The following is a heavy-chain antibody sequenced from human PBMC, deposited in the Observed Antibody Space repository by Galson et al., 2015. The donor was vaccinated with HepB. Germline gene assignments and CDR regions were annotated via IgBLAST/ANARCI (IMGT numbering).Heavy chain of an antibody. D-gene: IGHD3-9*01. Sequence: SLRLSCAASGFTFSSYAMHWVRQAPGKGLEWVAVISYDGSNKYYADSVKGRFTISRDNSKNTLYLQMNSLRAEDTAVYYCARATYYDILTVGYWGQGTLVTVSS. CDR3: ARATYYDILTVGY. V-gene: IGHV3-30*04. CDR1: GFTFSSYA. J-gene: IGHJ4*02. CDR2: ISYDGSNK.